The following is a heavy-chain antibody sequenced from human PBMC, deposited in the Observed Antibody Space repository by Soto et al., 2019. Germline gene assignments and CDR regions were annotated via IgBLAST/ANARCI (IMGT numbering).Heavy chain of an antibody. V-gene: IGHV4-31*03. D-gene: IGHD3-22*01. CDR1: GGSISSGGYY. CDR3: ARDMRVGTSYYFDY. CDR2: FYYSGST. J-gene: IGHJ4*02. Sequence: SETLSLTCIVSGGSISSGGYYWSWIRQHPGKGLEWIGYFYYSGSTYYNPSLKSRVTISVDTSKNQFSLKLSSVTAADTAVYYCARDMRVGTSYYFDYWGQGTLVTVSS.